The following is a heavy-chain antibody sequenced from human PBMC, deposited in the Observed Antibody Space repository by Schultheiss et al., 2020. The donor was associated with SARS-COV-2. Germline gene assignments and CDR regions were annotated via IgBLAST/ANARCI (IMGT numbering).Heavy chain of an antibody. CDR3: ARVGLQHCGGDCYRFDP. CDR2: INAGNGNT. V-gene: IGHV1-3*01. Sequence: ASVKVSCKASGYTFTSYAMHWVRQAPGQRLEWMGWINAGNGNTKYSQKFQGRVTITRDTSASTAYMELSSLRSEDTAVYYCARVGLQHCGGDCYRFDPWGQGTLVTVSS. CDR1: GYTFTSYA. J-gene: IGHJ5*02. D-gene: IGHD2-21*01.